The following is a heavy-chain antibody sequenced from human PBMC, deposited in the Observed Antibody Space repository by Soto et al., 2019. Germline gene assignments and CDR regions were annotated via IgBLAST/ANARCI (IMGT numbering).Heavy chain of an antibody. D-gene: IGHD3-16*02. CDR1: GFSLSTSGVG. CDR3: AHSHYDYVWGSYRASGYYYGMDV. J-gene: IGHJ6*02. CDR2: IYWDDDK. V-gene: IGHV2-5*02. Sequence: QITLKESGPTLVKPTQTLTLTCTFSGFSLSTSGVGVGWIRQPPGKALEWLALIYWDDDKRYSPSLKSRLTITKATSQNQLVLQMTNMDPVDPATYYCAHSHYDYVWGSYRASGYYYGMDVCGQGTTVTVSS.